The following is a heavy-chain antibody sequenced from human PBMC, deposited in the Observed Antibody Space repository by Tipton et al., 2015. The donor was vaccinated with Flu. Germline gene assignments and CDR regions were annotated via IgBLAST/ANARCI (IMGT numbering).Heavy chain of an antibody. CDR2: SRNKANSFST. V-gene: IGHV3-72*01. CDR1: GFTFSDHY. J-gene: IGHJ4*02. D-gene: IGHD3-10*01. CDR3: ARGGSGHFLSVWSF. Sequence: GSLRLSCAASGFTFSDHYMDWVRQAPGKGLEWVGRSRNKANSFSTEYAASVKGRFTISRDDSKNSLYLQMSSLKTEDTAVYYCARGGSGHFLSVWSFWGQGTLVTVSS.